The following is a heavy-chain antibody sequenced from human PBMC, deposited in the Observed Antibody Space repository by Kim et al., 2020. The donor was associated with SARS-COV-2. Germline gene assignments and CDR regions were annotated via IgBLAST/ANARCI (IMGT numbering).Heavy chain of an antibody. Sequence: GESLKISCKGSGYSFTSYWISWVRQMPGKGLEWMGRIDPSDSYTNYNPSFQGHVTISADKSISTAYLQWSSLKASDTAMYYCARLGAVSIVGATKYYFDYWGQETLVTVSS. J-gene: IGHJ4*02. CDR3: ARLGAVSIVGATKYYFDY. V-gene: IGHV5-10-1*01. CDR1: GYSFTSYW. CDR2: IDPSDSYT. D-gene: IGHD1-26*01.